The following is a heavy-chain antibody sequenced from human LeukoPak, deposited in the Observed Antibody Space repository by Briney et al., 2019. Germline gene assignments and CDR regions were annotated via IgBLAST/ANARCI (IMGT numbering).Heavy chain of an antibody. CDR3: ARVYGSGSPFDY. CDR1: GFTFNFYW. CDR2: INSDGSST. D-gene: IGHD3-10*01. V-gene: IGHV3-74*01. J-gene: IGHJ4*02. Sequence: GGSLRLSCAASGFTFNFYWMHWVRQAPGKGLLWVSRINSDGSSTSYADSVKGRFTISRDNAKNTLYLQMNSLRAEDTAVYYCARVYGSGSPFDYWGQGTLVTVSS.